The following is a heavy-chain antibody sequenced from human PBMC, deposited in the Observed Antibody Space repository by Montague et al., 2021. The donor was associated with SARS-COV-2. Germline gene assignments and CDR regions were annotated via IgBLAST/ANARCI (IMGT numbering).Heavy chain of an antibody. J-gene: IGHJ5*02. V-gene: IGHV4-39*01. D-gene: IGHD1-7*01. CDR3: ARGLYNWNYEHWFDT. CDR1: GGSVGSSHYY. CDR2: IYDSGST. Sequence: SETLSLTCTVSGGSVGSSHYYWAWIRQPPGKGREWIGTIYDSGSTYYKPSPRSRVTIDVDTSTNQFYLKLHSVTAADTAVYFCARGLYNWNYEHWFDTWGQGTLVTVSS.